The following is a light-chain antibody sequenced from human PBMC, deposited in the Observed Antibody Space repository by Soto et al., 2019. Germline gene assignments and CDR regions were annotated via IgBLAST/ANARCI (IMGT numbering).Light chain of an antibody. CDR2: GAS. V-gene: IGKV3-20*01. CDR1: QIVTSSY. CDR3: QQYGRSPA. J-gene: IGKJ4*01. Sequence: EIVLTQSPGTLSLSPGERATLSCRASQIVTSSYLAWYQQKPGQAPRLLIYGASSRATGTPGRFSGSGSGTDFTLTISRLEPEDFAVYYCQQYGRSPAFGGGTKVEIK.